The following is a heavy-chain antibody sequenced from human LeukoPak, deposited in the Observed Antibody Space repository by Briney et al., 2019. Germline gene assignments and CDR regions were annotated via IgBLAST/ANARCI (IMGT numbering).Heavy chain of an antibody. CDR1: GFTFSNYW. J-gene: IGHJ4*02. CDR3: ARAANWNDPTSFDY. D-gene: IGHD1-1*01. V-gene: IGHV3-74*01. Sequence: GGSLRLSCAASGFTFSNYWMHWVRQAPGKGLVWVSRINSDGSSTSYADSVKGRFTISRDNARNTLYLQMNTLRAEDTAVYYCARAANWNDPTSFDYWGQGTLVTVSS. CDR2: INSDGSST.